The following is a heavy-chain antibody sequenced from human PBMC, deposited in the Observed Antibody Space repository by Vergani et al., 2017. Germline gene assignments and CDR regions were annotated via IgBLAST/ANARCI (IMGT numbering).Heavy chain of an antibody. CDR3: ASDTHSGQRADR. J-gene: IGHJ4*01. D-gene: IGHD6-19*01. V-gene: IGHV4-59*11. CDR2: IHYSENT. CDR1: FDSIRYLY. Sequence: QVQLQESGPGLLKSSETLSLTCSVFFDSIRYLYCNWIRQPPGKGLEWIGSIHYSENTNYNPSLKTRVTISVDTSKNQFSLTLTSVTAADTAVYYCASDTHSGQRADRWGQGILVTVTS.